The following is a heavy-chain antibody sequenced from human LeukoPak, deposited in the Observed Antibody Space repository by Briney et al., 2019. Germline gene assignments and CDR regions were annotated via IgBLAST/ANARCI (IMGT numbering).Heavy chain of an antibody. Sequence: SETLSLTCAVYGGSFSGYYWSWIRQPPGKGLEWIGEINHSGSTNYNPSLKSRVTISVDTSKNQFSLRLSSVTAADTAVYYCARGYCSSTSCYRFDYWGQGTLVTVSS. CDR2: INHSGST. V-gene: IGHV4-34*01. CDR1: GGSFSGYY. J-gene: IGHJ4*02. CDR3: ARGYCSSTSCYRFDY. D-gene: IGHD2-2*01.